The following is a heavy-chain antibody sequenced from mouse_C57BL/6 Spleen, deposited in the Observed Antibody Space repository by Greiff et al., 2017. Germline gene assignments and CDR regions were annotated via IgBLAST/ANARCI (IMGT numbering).Heavy chain of an antibody. Sequence: QVQLQQSGAELARPGASVKLSCKASGYTFTSYGISWVKQRTGQGLEWIGEIYPRSGNTYYNEKFKGKATLTADKSSSTAYMELRSLTSEDSAVYVCAGGYDGYSDYAMDYWGQGTSVTVSS. CDR1: GYTFTSYG. CDR2: IYPRSGNT. V-gene: IGHV1-81*01. CDR3: AGGYDGYSDYAMDY. D-gene: IGHD2-3*01. J-gene: IGHJ4*01.